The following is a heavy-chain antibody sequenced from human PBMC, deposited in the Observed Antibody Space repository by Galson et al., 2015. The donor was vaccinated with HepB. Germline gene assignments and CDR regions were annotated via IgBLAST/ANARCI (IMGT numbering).Heavy chain of an antibody. V-gene: IGHV3-15*01. CDR2: IKSKTDGGTT. Sequence: SLRLSCAASGFTFSNDWMSWVRQAPGKGLEWVGRIKSKTDGGTTDYAAPVKGRFTISRDDSKNTLYLKMNSLKTKATAVYYCTTEDPWYSYFGYMDVWGKATTSPASS. CDR3: TTEDPWYSYFGYMDV. CDR1: GFTFSNDW. J-gene: IGHJ6*03.